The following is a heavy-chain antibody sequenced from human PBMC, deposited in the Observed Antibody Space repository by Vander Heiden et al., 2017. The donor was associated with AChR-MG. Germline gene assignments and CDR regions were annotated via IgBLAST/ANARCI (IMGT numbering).Heavy chain of an antibody. CDR2: ISNTGSTI. CDR3: VRDKQYDYGGTTFDL. J-gene: IGHJ4*02. V-gene: IGHV3-11*04. D-gene: IGHD3-10*01. CDR1: GFTLGGYY. Sequence: QVQLVESGGDLVKPGGSLGLPCPASGFTLGGYYMSWVRQTPEKGLEWVSYISNTGSTIYYADSVEGRFTISRDNAKNSLYLQMTSLRAEDTAVYHCVRDKQYDYGGTTFDLWGPGTLVTVSS.